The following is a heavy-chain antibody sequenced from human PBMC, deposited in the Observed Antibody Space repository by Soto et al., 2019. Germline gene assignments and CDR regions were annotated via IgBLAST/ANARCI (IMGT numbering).Heavy chain of an antibody. J-gene: IGHJ5*02. CDR3: ARGQRFSDWFDP. CDR1: GGSVSSGSQF. Sequence: ASETLSLTCTVSGGSVSSGSQFWSWIRQPPGKGLEWIGNIYGSESTNYNPSLQSRVTISLDTSKNQFSLRLSSVTAADTAVYYCARGQRFSDWFDPWGQGTLVNVSS. D-gene: IGHD3-3*01. CDR2: IYGSEST. V-gene: IGHV4-61*01.